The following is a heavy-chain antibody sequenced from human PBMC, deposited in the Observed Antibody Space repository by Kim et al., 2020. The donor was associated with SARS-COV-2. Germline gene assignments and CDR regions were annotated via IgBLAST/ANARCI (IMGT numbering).Heavy chain of an antibody. D-gene: IGHD2-21*02. J-gene: IGHJ4*02. Sequence: DYAVAVKSRITINPDTSKNQFSLQLNSVTPEDTAVYYCARNCGGDCQLDYWGQGTLVTVSS. V-gene: IGHV6-1*01. CDR3: ARNCGGDCQLDY.